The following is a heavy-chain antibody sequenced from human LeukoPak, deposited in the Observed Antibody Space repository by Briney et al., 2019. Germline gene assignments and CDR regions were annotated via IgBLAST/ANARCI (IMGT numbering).Heavy chain of an antibody. V-gene: IGHV3-30*04. CDR1: GFTFSSYA. CDR3: ARDGWQLAPPLYYYYYYGMDV. CDR2: ISYDGSNK. D-gene: IGHD6-13*01. J-gene: IGHJ6*04. Sequence: GRSLRLSCAASGFTFSSYAMHWVRQAPGKGLEWVAVISYDGSNKYYADSVKGRFTISRDNSKNTLYLQMNSLRAEDTAVCYCARDGWQLAPPLYYYYYYGMDVWGKGTTVTVSS.